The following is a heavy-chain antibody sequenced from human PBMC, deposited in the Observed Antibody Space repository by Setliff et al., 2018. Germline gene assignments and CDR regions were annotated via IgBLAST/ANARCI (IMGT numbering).Heavy chain of an antibody. D-gene: IGHD1-1*01. CDR2: LHTSGST. CDR1: GGSLNSGSYY. J-gene: IGHJ3*02. Sequence: SSETLSLTCAVSGGSLNSGSYYWSWIRQSTERGLEWLGRLHTSGSTTYNPALNSRVTISVDTSTNQLSLRLTSLTAADTALYYCRQAVVGRDVFDIWGQGTVVTVSS. V-gene: IGHV4-61*02. CDR3: RQAVVGRDVFDI.